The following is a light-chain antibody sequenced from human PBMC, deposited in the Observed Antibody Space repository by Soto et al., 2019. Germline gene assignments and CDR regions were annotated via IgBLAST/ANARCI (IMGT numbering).Light chain of an antibody. CDR1: QSISNN. CDR2: AAS. J-gene: IGKJ2*01. CDR3: QQNNSVPRT. V-gene: IGKV1-39*01. Sequence: DIQMTQSPSSLPASVGDRVTITCRASQSISNNLIWYQQKPGKAPNVLINAASSLQSGVPSRFSGSGSGTDFTLTISSLQPEDFAAYFCQQNNSVPRTFGQGTKVEI.